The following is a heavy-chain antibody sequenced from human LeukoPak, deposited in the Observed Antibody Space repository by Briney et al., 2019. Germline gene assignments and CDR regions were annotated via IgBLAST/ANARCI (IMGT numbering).Heavy chain of an antibody. J-gene: IGHJ5*02. Sequence: ASVKVSCKASGYTFTSYDINWVRQATGQGLEWMGWMNPNSGNTGYAQKFQGRVTITRNTSISTAYMELSSLRAEDTAVYYCAKDGCSSTSCSSTDWFDPWGQGTLVTVSS. CDR1: GYTFTSYD. CDR2: MNPNSGNT. D-gene: IGHD2-2*01. V-gene: IGHV1-8*03. CDR3: AKDGCSSTSCSSTDWFDP.